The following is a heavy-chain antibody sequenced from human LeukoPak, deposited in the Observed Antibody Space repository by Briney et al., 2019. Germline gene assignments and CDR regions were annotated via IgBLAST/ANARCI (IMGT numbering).Heavy chain of an antibody. J-gene: IGHJ3*02. Sequence: PGGSLRLSCAASGFTFSSYATSWVRQAPGKGLEWVSAISGSGGSTYYTDSVKGRSTISRDNSKNTLYLQMNSLRAEDTAVYYCAKDWTGTADAFDIWGQGTMVTVSS. V-gene: IGHV3-23*01. CDR3: AKDWTGTADAFDI. CDR2: ISGSGGST. CDR1: GFTFSSYA. D-gene: IGHD1-7*01.